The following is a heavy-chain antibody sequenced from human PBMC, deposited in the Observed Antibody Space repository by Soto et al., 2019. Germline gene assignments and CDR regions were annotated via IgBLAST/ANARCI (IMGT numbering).Heavy chain of an antibody. CDR1: GFTCSSYG. J-gene: IGHJ1*01. V-gene: IGHV3-33*01. CDR2: IWYDGSNK. D-gene: IGHD1-26*01. CDR3: ARDQGAYAEYFQH. Sequence: QVQLVESGGGVVQPGRSLRLSCAASGFTCSSYGMHWVRQAPGKGLEWVALIWYDGSNKYYADSVKGRFTISRDNSKNTLYLQTNSLRAEDTAVYYCARDQGAYAEYFQHWGQGTLVTVSS.